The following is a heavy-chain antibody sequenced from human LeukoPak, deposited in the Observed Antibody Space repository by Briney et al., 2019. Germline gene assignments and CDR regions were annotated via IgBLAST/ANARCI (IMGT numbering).Heavy chain of an antibody. CDR3: ARDMFTNTWYVLDY. Sequence: GGSLRLSCAASGFTFSTYSMNWVRQAPGKGLEWISYISTSSDTIYYADSVKGRFTISRDNVKKSLYLQMNSLRDEDTAVYYCARDMFTNTWYVLDYWGQGTLVTVSS. V-gene: IGHV3-48*02. CDR1: GFTFSTYS. D-gene: IGHD6-13*01. CDR2: ISTSSDTI. J-gene: IGHJ4*02.